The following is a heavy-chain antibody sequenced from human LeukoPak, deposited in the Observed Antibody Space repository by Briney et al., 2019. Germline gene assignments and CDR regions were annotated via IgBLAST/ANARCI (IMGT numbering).Heavy chain of an antibody. J-gene: IGHJ4*02. D-gene: IGHD1-1*01. CDR3: AKEGTVRDFDY. CDR1: GFTFSSYG. CDR2: ISYDESNK. V-gene: IGHV3-30*18. Sequence: GRSLRLSCAAPGFTFSSYGMHWVRQAPGKGLEWVAIISYDESNKYYADSVKGRFTISRDNSKNTLYLQMNSLRAEDTAVYYCAKEGTVRDFDYWGQGSLVTVSS.